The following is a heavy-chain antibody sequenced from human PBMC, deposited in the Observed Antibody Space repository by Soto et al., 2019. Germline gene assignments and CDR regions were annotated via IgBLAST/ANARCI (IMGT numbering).Heavy chain of an antibody. CDR1: GFTFDDYA. Sequence: EAQLVESGGGLVQPGRSLRLSCAASGFTFDDYAMHWVRQAPGKGLEWVSGISWNSGSIGYADSVKGRFTISRDNAKNPLYLQMNSLRADDTALYYCVKDKEGGYYDFWSGYGGYYFEYWGQGTLVTVSS. D-gene: IGHD3-3*01. J-gene: IGHJ4*02. CDR3: VKDKEGGYYDFWSGYGGYYFEY. V-gene: IGHV3-9*01. CDR2: ISWNSGSI.